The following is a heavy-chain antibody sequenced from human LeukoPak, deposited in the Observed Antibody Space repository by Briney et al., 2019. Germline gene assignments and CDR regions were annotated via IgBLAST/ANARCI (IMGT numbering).Heavy chain of an antibody. CDR1: GGSISSYY. J-gene: IGHJ4*02. CDR2: IYYSGST. V-gene: IGHV4-59*01. CDR3: ARESTMVRGAVDY. D-gene: IGHD3-10*01. Sequence: SETLSLTCTVSGGSISSYYWSWIRQPPGKGLEWIGYIYYSGSTNYNPSLKSRVTISVDTSKNQFSLKLSSVTAADTAVYYCARESTMVRGAVDYWGQGTLVTVSS.